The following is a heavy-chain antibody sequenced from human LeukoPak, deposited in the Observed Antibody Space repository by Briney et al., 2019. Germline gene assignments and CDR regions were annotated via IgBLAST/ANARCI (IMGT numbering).Heavy chain of an antibody. CDR1: GGSISSYY. Sequence: KTSETLSLTCTVSGGSISSYYWSWIRQPPGKGLEWIGYIYYSGSTNYNPSLKSRVTISVDTSKNQFPLKLSSVTAADTAVYYCAREALFGFGMDVWGQGTTVTVSS. V-gene: IGHV4-59*01. J-gene: IGHJ6*02. CDR3: AREALFGFGMDV. CDR2: IYYSGST. D-gene: IGHD3-3*01.